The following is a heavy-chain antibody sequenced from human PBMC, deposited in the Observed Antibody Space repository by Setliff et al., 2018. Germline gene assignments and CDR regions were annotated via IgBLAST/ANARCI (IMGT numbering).Heavy chain of an antibody. D-gene: IGHD5-12*01. V-gene: IGHV5-51*01. J-gene: IGHJ4*02. CDR3: ARFRGGYSAYDWVDY. CDR1: GYTFTNNW. CDR2: IYPRDSDT. Sequence: PGESLKISCEDSGYTFTNNWIGWVRQMPGKGLEWMGIIYPRDSDTRYSPSFQGQVTISADTSITTAYLQWSSLKASDSAMYYCARFRGGYSAYDWVDYWGQGTLVTVSS.